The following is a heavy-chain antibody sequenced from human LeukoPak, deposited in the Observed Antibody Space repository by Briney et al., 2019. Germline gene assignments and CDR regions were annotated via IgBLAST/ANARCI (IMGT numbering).Heavy chain of an antibody. Sequence: SETLSLTCTVSGGSISSSSYYWGWIRQPPGTGLEWIGSIYYSGSTYYNPSLKSRVTISVDTSKNQFSLKLSSVTAADTPVYYCARYVSYYDILTVRGEFDYWGQGTLVTVSS. CDR1: GGSISSSSYY. J-gene: IGHJ4*02. CDR3: ARYVSYYDILTVRGEFDY. CDR2: IYYSGST. V-gene: IGHV4-39*01. D-gene: IGHD3-9*01.